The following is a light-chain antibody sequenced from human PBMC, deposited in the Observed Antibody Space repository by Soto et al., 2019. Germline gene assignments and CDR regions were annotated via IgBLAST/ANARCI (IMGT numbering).Light chain of an antibody. CDR3: QQYNTYPLT. J-gene: IGKJ4*01. V-gene: IGKV1-5*03. CDR2: KAS. Sequence: DIQMTQSPSTLSASVGDRVTITCRASQSISTWLAWYQQKPGKAPKLLIYKASSLEGGVPSRFGGSGSGTLFNITISSLHPDDFATYYCQQYNTYPLTFCGGTTGDIK. CDR1: QSISTW.